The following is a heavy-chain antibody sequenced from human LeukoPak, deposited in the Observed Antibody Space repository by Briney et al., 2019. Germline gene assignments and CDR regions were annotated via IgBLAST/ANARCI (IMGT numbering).Heavy chain of an antibody. D-gene: IGHD3-9*01. V-gene: IGHV6-1*01. CDR1: GDSVSSNSAA. J-gene: IGHJ3*02. CDR3: ARDRTDILTGSYAFDI. Sequence: SQTLSLTCAVSGDSVSSNSAAWNWIRQSPSRGLEWLGRTYYRSKWYNDYAVSVKSRITINPDTSKNQFSLQLNSVTPEDTAVYYCARDRTDILTGSYAFDIWGQGTMVTVSS. CDR2: TYYRSKWYN.